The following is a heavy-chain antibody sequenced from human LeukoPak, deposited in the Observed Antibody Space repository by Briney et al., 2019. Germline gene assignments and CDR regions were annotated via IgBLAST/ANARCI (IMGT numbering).Heavy chain of an antibody. CDR1: GYSFTNYW. J-gene: IGHJ4*02. V-gene: IGHV5-51*01. CDR2: IYPGDSDT. CDR3: ARRFRYFGSGSFSDY. Sequence: GESLKISCQCSGYSFTNYWIGWVRQMPGKGLEWMGIIYPGDSDTIYSPSFQGQVTISADKSISTAYLQWSSLQASDSAMYYCARRFRYFGSGSFSDYWGQGTLVTVSS. D-gene: IGHD3-10*01.